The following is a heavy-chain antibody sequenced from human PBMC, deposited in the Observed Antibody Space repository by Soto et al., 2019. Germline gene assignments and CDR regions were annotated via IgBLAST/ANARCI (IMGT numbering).Heavy chain of an antibody. CDR3: ARGLPYYYDSSGYYYHWCGP. V-gene: IGHV1-69*13. Sequence: SVKVPCKASGDTFSDYSISWVRQAPGQGLEWMGGIIPIFGSANYAQKFRDRVTITADESTSTAYMELSSLRSEDTAIYYCARGLPYYYDSSGYYYHWCGPWGQGTLVAVSS. CDR2: IIPIFGSA. J-gene: IGHJ5*02. CDR1: GDTFSDYS. D-gene: IGHD3-22*01.